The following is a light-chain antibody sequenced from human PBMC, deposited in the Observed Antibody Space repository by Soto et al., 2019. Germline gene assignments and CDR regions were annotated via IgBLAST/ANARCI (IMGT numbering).Light chain of an antibody. J-gene: IGLJ1*01. V-gene: IGLV2-8*01. CDR1: SSDIRNYNY. CDR3: GSYAGSNNYV. Sequence: QSALTQPPSASGSPGQSVTISCTGTSSDIRNYNYVSWYQQYPGKAPTLMIYDVCKRPSGVPDRFSGSRSGNTAYLTVSGLQAEDEADYYCGSYAGSNNYVFGTGTKVT. CDR2: DVC.